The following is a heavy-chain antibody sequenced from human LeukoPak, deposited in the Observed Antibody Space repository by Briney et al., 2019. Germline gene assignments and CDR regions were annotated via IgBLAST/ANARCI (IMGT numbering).Heavy chain of an antibody. D-gene: IGHD3-10*01. CDR1: GYTFTSYA. V-gene: IGHV1-18*01. CDR3: AREVPDYYFDY. Sequence: ASVKVSCKASGYTFTSYAMHWVRQAPGQGLEWMGWISAYNGNTNYAQKLQGRVTMTTDTSTSTAYMELRSLRSDDTAVYYCAREVPDYYFDYWGQGTLVTVSS. CDR2: ISAYNGNT. J-gene: IGHJ4*02.